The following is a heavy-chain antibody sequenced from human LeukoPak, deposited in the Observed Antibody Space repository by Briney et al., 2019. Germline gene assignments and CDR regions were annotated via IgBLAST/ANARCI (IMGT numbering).Heavy chain of an antibody. V-gene: IGHV4-38-2*02. CDR3: ARLPVADYYYYYMDV. CDR1: GYSISSGYY. Sequence: NPSETLSLTCTVSGYSISSGYYWGWIRQPPGKGLEWIGSIYHSGSTYYNPSLKSRVTISVDTSKNQFSLKLSSVTAADTAVYYCARLPVADYYYYYMDVWGKGTTVTISS. J-gene: IGHJ6*03. D-gene: IGHD4-23*01. CDR2: IYHSGST.